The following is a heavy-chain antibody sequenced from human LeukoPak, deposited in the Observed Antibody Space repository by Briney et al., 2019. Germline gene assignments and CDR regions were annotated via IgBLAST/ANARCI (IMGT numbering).Heavy chain of an antibody. D-gene: IGHD3-22*01. CDR3: ARNFGGGDRSGPFY. J-gene: IGHJ4*02. V-gene: IGHV3-20*04. Sequence: GGSLRLSCAASGFTLNDYGLSWVRQAPGKGLEWVSGINWNGGTAGYADSVRGRFTISRDNAKNPLYLQMNSLRAEDTAFYYCARNFGGGDRSGPFYWGQGTLVTVSS. CDR2: INWNGGTA. CDR1: GFTLNDYG.